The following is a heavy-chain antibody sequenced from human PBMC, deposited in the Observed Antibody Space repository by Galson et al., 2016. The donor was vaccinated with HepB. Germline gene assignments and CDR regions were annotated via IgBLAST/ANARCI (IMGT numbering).Heavy chain of an antibody. Sequence: SETLSLTRTVSGASARSYCLNWIRQTPEKGLEWIGYICDDGRTDSNPSLKSRVALSLGASKTHFSLNVTSVTAADTAVYFCARARGHYDLWSDRYTSDLYNWFDPWGQGTLVTVSS. D-gene: IGHD3-3*01. CDR2: ICDDGRT. J-gene: IGHJ5*02. CDR3: ARARGHYDLWSDRYTSDLYNWFDP. V-gene: IGHV4-59*02. CDR1: GASARSYC.